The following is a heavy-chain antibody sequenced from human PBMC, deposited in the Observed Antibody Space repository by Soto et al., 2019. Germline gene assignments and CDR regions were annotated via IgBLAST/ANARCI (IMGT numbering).Heavy chain of an antibody. Sequence: EVQLLESGGGLVQPGGSLRLSCAASGFTFSSYAMSWVRQAPGKGLEWVSAISGSGGSTYYADSVKGRFTISRDNSKNTLYLQMNSPRAEDTAVYYCAKGWSGYDAFDIWGQGTMVTVSS. J-gene: IGHJ3*02. CDR1: GFTFSSYA. CDR2: ISGSGGST. D-gene: IGHD5-12*01. CDR3: AKGWSGYDAFDI. V-gene: IGHV3-23*01.